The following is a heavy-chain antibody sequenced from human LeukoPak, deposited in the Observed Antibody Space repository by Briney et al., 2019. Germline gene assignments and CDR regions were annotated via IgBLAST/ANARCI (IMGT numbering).Heavy chain of an antibody. CDR3: ARESEIRGAYYYDSSGYPDY. Sequence: SETLSLTCTVSGGSISSSSYYWGWIRQPPGKGLEWIGRIYYSGSTYYNPSLKSRVTISVDTSKNQFSLKLSSVTAADTAVYYCARESEIRGAYYYDSSGYPDYWGQGTLVTVSS. V-gene: IGHV4-39*07. D-gene: IGHD3-22*01. CDR1: GGSISSSSYY. CDR2: IYYSGST. J-gene: IGHJ4*02.